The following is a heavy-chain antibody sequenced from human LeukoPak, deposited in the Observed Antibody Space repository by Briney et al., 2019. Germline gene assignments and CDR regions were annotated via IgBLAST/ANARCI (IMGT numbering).Heavy chain of an antibody. CDR1: GYSISSGFY. V-gene: IGHV4-38-2*02. J-gene: IGHJ4*02. D-gene: IGHD5-18*01. CDR2: IYQSGIT. CDR3: ARRVGRGYSYGPFDY. Sequence: SETLSLTCTVSGYSISSGFYWGWIRQPPGKGLQWIGSIYQSGITSSNPSLKSRVTISVDTSKNQFSLKLTSVTAADTAVYYCARRVGRGYSYGPFDYWGQGTLVTVSS.